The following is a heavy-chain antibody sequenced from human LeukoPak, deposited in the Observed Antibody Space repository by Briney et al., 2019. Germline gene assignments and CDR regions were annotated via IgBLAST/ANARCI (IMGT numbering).Heavy chain of an antibody. CDR1: GYTFTSYG. CDR2: ISAYNGNT. J-gene: IGHJ6*03. V-gene: IGHV1-18*01. Sequence: ASVKVSCKASGYTFTSYGISWVRQAPGQGLEWMGWISAYNGNTNYAQKLQGRVTMTTDTSTSTAYMELRSPRSDDTAVYYCARRAYCGGDCYSHDYYYMDVWGKGTTVTVSS. D-gene: IGHD2-21*02. CDR3: ARRAYCGGDCYSHDYYYMDV.